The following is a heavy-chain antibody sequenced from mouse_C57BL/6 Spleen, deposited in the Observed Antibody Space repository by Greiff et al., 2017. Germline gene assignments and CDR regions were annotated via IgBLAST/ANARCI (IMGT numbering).Heavy chain of an antibody. CDR3: ARSPYGGISMDY. CDR2: INPGSGGT. D-gene: IGHD1-1*02. CDR1: GYAFTNYL. J-gene: IGHJ4*01. V-gene: IGHV1-54*01. Sequence: QVQLQQSGAELVRPGTSVKVSCKASGYAFTNYLIEWVKQRPGQGLEWIGVINPGSGGTNYNEKFKGKATLTADKSSSTAYMQLSSLTSEDSAVYFCARSPYGGISMDYWGQGTSVTVSS.